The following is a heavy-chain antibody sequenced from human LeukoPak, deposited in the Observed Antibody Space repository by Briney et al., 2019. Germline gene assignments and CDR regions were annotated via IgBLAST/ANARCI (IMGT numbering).Heavy chain of an antibody. J-gene: IGHJ4*02. CDR1: GYSFTSYW. CDR2: IYPGDSDT. Sequence: GESLKISCMDSGYSFTSYWIAWVRQMPGKGLEWMGSIYPGDSDTRYSPSFQGQVTISADKSISTAYLQWRGLQASDTAMYYWAGLGTAVVARFFDNWGQGTLVTVSS. V-gene: IGHV5-51*01. D-gene: IGHD5-18*01. CDR3: AGLGTAVVARFFDN.